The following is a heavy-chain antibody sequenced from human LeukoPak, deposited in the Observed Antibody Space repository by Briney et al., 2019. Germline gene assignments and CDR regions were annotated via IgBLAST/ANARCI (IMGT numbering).Heavy chain of an antibody. J-gene: IGHJ3*01. V-gene: IGHV3-7*01. CDR1: GLTFSSYW. Sequence: GGSLRLSCAASGLTFSSYWMSWVRQAPGKGLEWVANIKNDETEKYCVDSVKGRFTISRDNAKSSLYLQMNSLRAEDTAVYYCARLHNSGYSINWGQGTMVTVSS. CDR3: ARLHNSGYSIN. CDR2: IKNDETEK. D-gene: IGHD3-22*01.